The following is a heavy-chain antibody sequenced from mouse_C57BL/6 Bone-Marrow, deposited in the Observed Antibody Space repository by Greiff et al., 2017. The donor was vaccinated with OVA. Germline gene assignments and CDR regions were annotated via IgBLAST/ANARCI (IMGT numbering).Heavy chain of an antibody. CDR1: GFTFSSYA. CDR3: ARDREAWFAY. D-gene: IGHD3-1*01. V-gene: IGHV5-4*01. Sequence: EVQVVASGGGLVKPGGSLKLSCAASGFTFSSYAMSWVRQTPEKRLEWVATISDGGSYTYYPDNVKGRFTISRDNAKNNLYLQMSHLKSEDTAMYYCARDREAWFAYWGQGTLVTVSA. J-gene: IGHJ3*01. CDR2: ISDGGSYT.